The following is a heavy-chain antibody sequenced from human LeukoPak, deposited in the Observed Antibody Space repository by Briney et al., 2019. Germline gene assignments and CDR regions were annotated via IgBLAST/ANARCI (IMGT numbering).Heavy chain of an antibody. D-gene: IGHD3-10*01. V-gene: IGHV4-34*01. CDR1: GGSFSGYY. CDR3: ARVGLRYYGSGRGPLDY. Sequence: SETLSLTCAVYGGSFSGYYWSWIRQPPGKGLEWIGEINHSGSTNYNPSLKSRVTISVDTSKNQFSLKLSSVTAADTAVYYCARVGLRYYGSGRGPLDYWGQGTLVTVSS. J-gene: IGHJ4*02. CDR2: INHSGST.